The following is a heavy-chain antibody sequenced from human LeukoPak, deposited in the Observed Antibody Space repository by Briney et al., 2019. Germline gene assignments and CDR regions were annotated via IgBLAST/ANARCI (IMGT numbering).Heavy chain of an antibody. D-gene: IGHD3-9*01. J-gene: IGHJ4*02. CDR1: GFTFSSYS. CDR3: ARGPYYDILTGYFDY. CDR2: ISSSSSYI. Sequence: GGSLRLSCAVSGFTFSSYSMNWVRQAPGKGLEWVSSISSSSSYIYYADSVKGRFTISRDNAKNSLYLQMNSLRAEDTAVYYCARGPYYDILTGYFDYWGQGTLVTVSS. V-gene: IGHV3-21*01.